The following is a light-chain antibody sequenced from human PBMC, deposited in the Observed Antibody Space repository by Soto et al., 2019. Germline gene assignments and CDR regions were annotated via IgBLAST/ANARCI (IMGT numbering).Light chain of an antibody. CDR2: KVS. CDR3: MRGTHWPPSIT. CDR1: QSLVYSDGNTY. V-gene: IGKV2-30*01. Sequence: DVVMTQSPLSLPVTLGQPASISCRSSQSLVYSDGNTYLNWFQQRPGQSPRRLIYKVSNRDSGVPDRFSGSGSGTDFTLKISRVEAEDVGVYYCMRGTHWPPSITFGQGTRLEIK. J-gene: IGKJ5*01.